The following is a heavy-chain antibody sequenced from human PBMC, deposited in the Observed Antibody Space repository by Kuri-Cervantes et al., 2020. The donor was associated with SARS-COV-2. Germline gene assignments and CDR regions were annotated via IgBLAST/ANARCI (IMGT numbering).Heavy chain of an antibody. CDR1: GFTFSKYG. V-gene: IGHV3-30*02. J-gene: IGHJ4*02. D-gene: IGHD3-9*01. CDR3: AKGWGDYDIFTGPFDY. CDR2: IRYDGSNK. Sequence: GGSLRLSCAASGFTFSKYGMHWVRQAPGKGLEGVAFIRYDGSNKYYADSVKGRFTISRDNSKNTLYLQMNSLRAEDTAVYYCAKGWGDYDIFTGPFDYWGQGTLVTVSS.